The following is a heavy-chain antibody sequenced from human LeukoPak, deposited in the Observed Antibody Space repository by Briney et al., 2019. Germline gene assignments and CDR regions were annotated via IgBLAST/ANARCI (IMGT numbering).Heavy chain of an antibody. Sequence: PSETLSLTCAVYGGSFSGYYWSWIRQPPGKGLEWIGEINHSGSTNYNPSLKSRITISVDTSKIQFSLKLSSVTAADTAVYYCARMYGSGSYDDDAFDIWGQGTMVTVSS. CDR3: ARMYGSGSYDDDAFDI. V-gene: IGHV4-34*01. J-gene: IGHJ3*02. CDR1: GGSFSGYY. CDR2: INHSGST. D-gene: IGHD3-10*01.